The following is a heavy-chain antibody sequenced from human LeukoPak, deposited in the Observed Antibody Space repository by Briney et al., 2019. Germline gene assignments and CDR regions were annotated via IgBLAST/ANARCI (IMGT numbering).Heavy chain of an antibody. D-gene: IGHD2-8*02. J-gene: IGHJ3*01. CDR1: GGSISSGSYY. CDR2: ISYSGST. V-gene: IGHV4-39*01. Sequence: SETLSLTCPVSGGSISSGSYYWGWIRQPPGKGLEWIGSISYSGSTYYNPSLKGRVTISVDMSNNQFSLKLTSVTAADTAVYYCVRHDDTGRDDAFDVWGQGTMLTVSS. CDR3: VRHDDTGRDDAFDV.